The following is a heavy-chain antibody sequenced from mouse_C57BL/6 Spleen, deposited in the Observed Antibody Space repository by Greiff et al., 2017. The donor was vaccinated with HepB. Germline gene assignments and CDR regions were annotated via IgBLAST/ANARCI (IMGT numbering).Heavy chain of an antibody. V-gene: IGHV2-6*03. D-gene: IGHD2-1*01. CDR3: ASPLYYGNSFAY. Sequence: VKLMESGPGLVAPSQSLSITCTVSGFSLTSYGVHWVRQPPGKGLEWLVVIWSDGTTTYNSALKSRLSISKDNSKSQVFLKMNSLQTDDTAMYYCASPLYYGNSFAYWGQGTLVTVSA. CDR2: IWSDGTT. CDR1: GFSLTSYG. J-gene: IGHJ3*01.